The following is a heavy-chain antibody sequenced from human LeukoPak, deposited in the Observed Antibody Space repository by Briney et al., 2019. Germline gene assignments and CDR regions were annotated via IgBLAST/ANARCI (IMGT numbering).Heavy chain of an antibody. D-gene: IGHD3-3*01. J-gene: IGHJ6*03. Sequence: SVKVSCKASGGTFSSYAISWVRQAPGQGLEWMGGIIPIFGTANYAQKFQGRVTITADESTSTAYMELSSLRSEDTAVYYCARDLHRMYYDFWSGYPRYMDVWGKGTTVTVSS. V-gene: IGHV1-69*13. CDR3: ARDLHRMYYDFWSGYPRYMDV. CDR1: GGTFSSYA. CDR2: IIPIFGTA.